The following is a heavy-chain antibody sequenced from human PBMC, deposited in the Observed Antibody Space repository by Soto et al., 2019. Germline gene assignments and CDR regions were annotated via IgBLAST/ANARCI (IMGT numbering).Heavy chain of an antibody. D-gene: IGHD1-26*01. CDR3: ARGSLPLVGATTVRSWFAP. Sequence: ASLKVSCKSCGYPFTSYAMHWVRRAPGQRLEWMGWINAGNGNTKYSQKFQGRVTITRDTSASTAYMELSSLRSEDTAVYYCARGSLPLVGATTVRSWFAPCARGTLDTVSS. J-gene: IGHJ5*02. CDR2: INAGNGNT. CDR1: GYPFTSYA. V-gene: IGHV1-3*01.